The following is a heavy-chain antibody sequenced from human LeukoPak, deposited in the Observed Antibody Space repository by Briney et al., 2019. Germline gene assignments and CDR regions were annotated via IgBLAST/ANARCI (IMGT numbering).Heavy chain of an antibody. D-gene: IGHD5-24*01. V-gene: IGHV3-30*04. CDR3: ARPIKVRSYMDV. CDR2: ISYDGSNK. Sequence: GGSLRLSCAASGFTFSSYAMHWVRQAPGKGLEWVAVISYDGSNKYYADSVKGRFTISRDNSKNTLYLQMNSLRAEDTAVYYCARPIKVRSYMDVWGKGTTVTVSS. CDR1: GFTFSSYA. J-gene: IGHJ6*03.